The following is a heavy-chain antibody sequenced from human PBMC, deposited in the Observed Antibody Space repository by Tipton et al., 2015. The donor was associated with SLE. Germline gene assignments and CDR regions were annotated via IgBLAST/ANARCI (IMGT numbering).Heavy chain of an antibody. J-gene: IGHJ6*02. CDR3: TTDRCSSTSCYYYYYGMDV. CDR2: IKSKTDGGTT. CDR1: GFTFSNAW. D-gene: IGHD2-2*01. V-gene: IGHV3-15*01. Sequence: SLRLSCAASGFTFSNAWMSWVRQAPGKGLEWVGRIKSKTDGGTTDYAAPVKGRFTISRDDSKKTLYLQMNSLKTEDTAVYYCTTDRCSSTSCYYYYYGMDVWGQGTTVTVSS.